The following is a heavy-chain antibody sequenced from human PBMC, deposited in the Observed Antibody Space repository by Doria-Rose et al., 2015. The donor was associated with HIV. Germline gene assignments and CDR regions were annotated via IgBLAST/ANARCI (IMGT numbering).Heavy chain of an antibody. CDR2: IIPILDIV. V-gene: IGHV1-69*02. D-gene: IGHD1-26*01. CDR3: ASQWERSSFDY. J-gene: IGHJ4*02. Sequence: AVKKPGSSVKVSCKASGGTFSSYTISWVRQAPGQGLEWMGRIIPILDIVNYALRFQGRVTITADESTSTAYMELSSLRSEDTAIYYCASQWERSSFDYWGQGTRVIGSS. CDR1: GGTFSSYT.